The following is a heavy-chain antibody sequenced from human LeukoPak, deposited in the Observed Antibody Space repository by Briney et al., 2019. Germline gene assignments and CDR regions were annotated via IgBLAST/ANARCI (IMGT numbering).Heavy chain of an antibody. Sequence: ASVKVSCKASGYTFPNYGISWVRQAPGQGLEWMGWISAYNGNTNYTQKFQGRVTMTTDTSTSTAYMDLKSLRSDDTAVYYCARDGGVVPAAVDYWGQGTLVTVSS. CDR2: ISAYNGNT. J-gene: IGHJ4*02. CDR3: ARDGGVVPAAVDY. D-gene: IGHD2-2*01. CDR1: GYTFPNYG. V-gene: IGHV1-18*01.